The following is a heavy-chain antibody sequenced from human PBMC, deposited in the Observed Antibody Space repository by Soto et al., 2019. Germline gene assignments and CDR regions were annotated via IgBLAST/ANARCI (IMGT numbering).Heavy chain of an antibody. CDR1: GYTFTNFG. V-gene: IGHV1-18*01. D-gene: IGHD2-15*01. CDR2: VSAYTDTP. J-gene: IGHJ4*02. CDR3: AKDQASGQGSFDS. Sequence: ASLKVSCKASGYTFTNFGVTWVRRAPGQGLEWMGWVSAYTDTPNYAQKFQGRVTMTIDTSKNTLFLQMNSLRADDTAVYYCAKDQASGQGSFDSWGQGTLVTVSS.